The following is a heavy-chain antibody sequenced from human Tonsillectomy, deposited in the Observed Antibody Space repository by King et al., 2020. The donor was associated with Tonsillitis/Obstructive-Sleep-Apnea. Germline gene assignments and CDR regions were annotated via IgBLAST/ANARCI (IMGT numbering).Heavy chain of an antibody. CDR2: IIPFLDIT. D-gene: IGHD6-6*01. Sequence: QLVQSGAEVKKPGSSVKVSCKASGGTFSSYAISWVRQAPGQGIEWMGAIIPFLDITNYAQKFQGRVTITADKSTSTAYMGLSRLRSEDTAVYYCARDGSPIASPTSPEFDYWGQGPLVTVSS. CDR1: GGTFSSYA. J-gene: IGHJ4*02. CDR3: ARDGSPIASPTSPEFDY. V-gene: IGHV1-69*10.